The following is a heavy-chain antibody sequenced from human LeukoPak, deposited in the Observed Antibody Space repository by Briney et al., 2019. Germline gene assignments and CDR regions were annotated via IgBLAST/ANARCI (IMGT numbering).Heavy chain of an antibody. J-gene: IGHJ4*02. Sequence: PGGSLRLSCAASGFSFSSSAMSWGRQTPQKGLEWVSGISVTGDITYYADSVEGRFTIARDNSRTTFYLQLKSLRADDTAVYYCAKSHITRYPLQYYFDLWGQGAQVIVSS. D-gene: IGHD2-21*01. V-gene: IGHV3-23*01. CDR3: AKSHITRYPLQYYFDL. CDR2: ISVTGDIT. CDR1: GFSFSSSA.